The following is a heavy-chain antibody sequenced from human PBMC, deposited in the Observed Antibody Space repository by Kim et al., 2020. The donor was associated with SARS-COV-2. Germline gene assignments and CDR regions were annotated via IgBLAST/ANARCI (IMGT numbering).Heavy chain of an antibody. Sequence: ADSVKGRFTISRDNSKNTLYLQMNSLRADDTAVYYCVPGPGVAAGGGFDYWGQGTLVTVSS. CDR3: VPGPGVAAGGGFDY. V-gene: IGHV3-23*01. D-gene: IGHD6-13*01. J-gene: IGHJ4*02.